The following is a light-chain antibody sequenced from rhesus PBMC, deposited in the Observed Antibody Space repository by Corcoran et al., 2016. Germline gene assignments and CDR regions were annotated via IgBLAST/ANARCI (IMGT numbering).Light chain of an antibody. J-gene: IGKJ1*01. CDR1: QGISSW. CDR3: LQYSSSWT. Sequence: DIQMTQSPSSLSASVGDTVTITCQASQGISSWLAWYQQKPGKAPKHLIYKASSLQSGVPARFRGSGSGTDFTLTISSLQPEDFATYYCLQYSSSWTFGQGTKVEIK. CDR2: KAS. V-gene: IGKV1-22*01.